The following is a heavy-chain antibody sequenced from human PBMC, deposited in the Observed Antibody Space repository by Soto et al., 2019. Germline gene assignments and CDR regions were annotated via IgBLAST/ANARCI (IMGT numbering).Heavy chain of an antibody. J-gene: IGHJ4*02. V-gene: IGHV2-5*01. CDR1: GFSLSTSGVG. Sequence: QITLKESGPPLVKPTQTLTLTCTFSGFSLSTSGVGVGWIRQPPGKALEWLALIYWNDDKRYSPSLKSRLTITKDTSKNQVVLTMTNMDPVDTATYYCAHRLISSYGQMVFDYWGQGTLVTVSS. CDR3: AHRLISSYGQMVFDY. D-gene: IGHD5-18*01. CDR2: IYWNDDK.